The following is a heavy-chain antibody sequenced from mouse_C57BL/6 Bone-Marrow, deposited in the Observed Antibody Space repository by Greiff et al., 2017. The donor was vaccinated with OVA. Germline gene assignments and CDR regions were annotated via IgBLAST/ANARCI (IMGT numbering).Heavy chain of an antibody. D-gene: IGHD1-1*01. Sequence: QVQLQQPGAELVKPGASVKLSCKASGYTFTSYWMQWVKQRPGQGLEWIGEIDPSDSYTNYNQKFKGKATLTVDTSSSTAYMQLSSLTSEDSAVYYCARGTYYGSSPWYFDVWGTGTTVTVSS. CDR1: GYTFTSYW. CDR3: ARGTYYGSSPWYFDV. V-gene: IGHV1-50*01. CDR2: IDPSDSYT. J-gene: IGHJ1*03.